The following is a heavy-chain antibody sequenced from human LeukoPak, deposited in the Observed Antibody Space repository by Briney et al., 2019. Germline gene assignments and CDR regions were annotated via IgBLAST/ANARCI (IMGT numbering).Heavy chain of an antibody. D-gene: IGHD3-3*01. J-gene: IGHJ4*02. CDR1: GFTFSSYG. V-gene: IGHV3-30*03. CDR2: ISYDGSNK. Sequence: GGSLRLSCTASGFTFSSYGMHWVCQAPGKGLEWVAVISYDGSNKYYADSVKGRFTISRDNSKNTLYVQMNSLRAEDTAVYYCARDPAKFWSGHDYWGQGTLVTVSS. CDR3: ARDPAKFWSGHDY.